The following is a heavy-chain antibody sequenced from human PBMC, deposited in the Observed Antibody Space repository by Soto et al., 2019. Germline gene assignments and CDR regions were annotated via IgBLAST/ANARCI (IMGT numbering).Heavy chain of an antibody. J-gene: IGHJ6*02. CDR3: VRPLPSGRNYGLDV. V-gene: IGHV3-53*01. CDR2: IYDNGTT. Sequence: GGSLRLSCAASGLTVSNAYMAWVRQAPGMGLEWVSVIYDNGTTYYADSVKGRFTISRDTSTNTLSLQMDSLRAEDTAVYYCVRPLPSGRNYGLDVWGQGTTVTVSS. CDR1: GLTVSNAY. D-gene: IGHD3-10*01.